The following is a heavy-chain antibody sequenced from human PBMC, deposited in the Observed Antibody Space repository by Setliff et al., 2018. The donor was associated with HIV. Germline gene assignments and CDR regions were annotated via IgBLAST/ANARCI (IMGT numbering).Heavy chain of an antibody. Sequence: GGSLRLSCSASGFTFSSNAMHWVRQAPGKGLEYVSSISSNGGSTHYADSVRGRFTISRDNSKNTLYLQMSSLGLDDTAVYYCVKDSNIWSYDSWGQGTLVTVSS. D-gene: IGHD6-13*01. CDR2: ISSNGGST. CDR3: VKDSNIWSYDS. V-gene: IGHV3-64D*09. J-gene: IGHJ4*02. CDR1: GFTFSSNA.